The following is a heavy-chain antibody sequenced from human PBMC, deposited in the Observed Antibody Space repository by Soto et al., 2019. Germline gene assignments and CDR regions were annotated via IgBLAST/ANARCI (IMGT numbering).Heavy chain of an antibody. J-gene: IGHJ4*02. V-gene: IGHV4-59*08. D-gene: IGHD6-13*01. Sequence: SETLSLTCTVSGGSISSYYWSWIRQPPGKGLEWVGYIYYSGSTTYSPSLKSRVTISVDTSKNQFSLKLNSVTAADTAVYYCARLRPFTSSWYVFDYWGQGILVT. CDR2: IYYSGST. CDR3: ARLRPFTSSWYVFDY. CDR1: GGSISSYY.